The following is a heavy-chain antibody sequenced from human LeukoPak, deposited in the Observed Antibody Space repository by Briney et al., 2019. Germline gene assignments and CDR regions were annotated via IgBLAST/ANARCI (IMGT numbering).Heavy chain of an antibody. Sequence: SSAASGGVSITCADSRWRRAPAGEGLGGSGYSGSMEKIYYLPSVKGRFTIPGDTSRNKFYLQLNTLSVDDTAVYYCAKGPEAKYESGWYPHYFDDWGQGTLVTVSS. V-gene: IGHV3-23*02. CDR1: GGVSITCA. CDR2: YSGSMEKI. CDR3: AKGPEAKYESGWYPHYFDD. D-gene: IGHD6-19*01. J-gene: IGHJ4*02.